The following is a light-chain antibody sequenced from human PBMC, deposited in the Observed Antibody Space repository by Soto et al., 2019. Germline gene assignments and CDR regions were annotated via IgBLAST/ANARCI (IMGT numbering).Light chain of an antibody. V-gene: IGKV1-5*01. Sequence: ILMIQSPCTLTAYVGDTVTVTCRASQSVSGWLAWYQQKPGEAPKLLIYDASALPRGVPSRFSGSGSGTKFTLTIASLQPDDFATYYCQQYETFSGTFGPGTKVDIK. CDR1: QSVSGW. J-gene: IGKJ1*01. CDR2: DAS. CDR3: QQYETFSGT.